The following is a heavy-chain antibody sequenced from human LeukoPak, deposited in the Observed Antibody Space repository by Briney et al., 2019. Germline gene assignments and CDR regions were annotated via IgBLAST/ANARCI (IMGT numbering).Heavy chain of an antibody. J-gene: IGHJ4*02. D-gene: IGHD5-18*01. V-gene: IGHV4-34*01. CDR1: GGSFSGYY. CDR2: INHSGST. Sequence: PSETLSLTCAVYGGSFSGYYWSWIRQPPGKGLEWIGEINHSGSTNYNPSLKSRVTISVDTSKNQFSLKLSSVTAADTAVYYCVKDKYSPFDYWGQGTLVTVSA. CDR3: VKDKYSPFDY.